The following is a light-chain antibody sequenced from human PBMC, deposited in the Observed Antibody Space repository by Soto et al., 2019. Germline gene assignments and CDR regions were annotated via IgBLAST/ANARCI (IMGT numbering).Light chain of an antibody. J-gene: IGKJ3*01. CDR3: QQYNNLPPVT. CDR2: GVS. V-gene: IGKV3-15*01. Sequence: EIVMTQSPATLSVSPGDRATLSCRASQSISSNLAWYQQRPGQAPRLLMYGVSTRATGVPARFSGSGSGTEFTLTISGLQSEDFAVYYCQQYNNLPPVTFGPGTKVDIK. CDR1: QSISSN.